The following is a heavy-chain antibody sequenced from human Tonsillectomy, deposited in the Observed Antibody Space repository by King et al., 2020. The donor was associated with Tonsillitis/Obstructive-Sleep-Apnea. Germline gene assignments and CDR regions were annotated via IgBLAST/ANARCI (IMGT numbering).Heavy chain of an antibody. D-gene: IGHD3-22*01. CDR1: GFTFSDHY. CDR2: IRNKTKSHTT. CDR3: ARVGDYYDRAGYSLDAFDI. V-gene: IGHV3-72*01. Sequence: VQLVESGGGLVQPGGSLRLSCAASGFTFSDHYMDWVRQAPGKGLEWVGRIRNKTKSHTTEYAASVKGRFTMSRDDSKNSLYLQMNSLKSEDTAVYYCARVGDYYDRAGYSLDAFDIWGQGTMVTVSS. J-gene: IGHJ3*02.